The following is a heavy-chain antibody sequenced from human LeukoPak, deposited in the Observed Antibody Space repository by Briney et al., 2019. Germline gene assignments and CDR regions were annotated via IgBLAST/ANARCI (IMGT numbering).Heavy chain of an antibody. CDR2: LYYSGST. D-gene: IGHD2-2*01. CDR1: GGSISSSSHY. J-gene: IGHJ6*02. CDR3: ARHDCTTTSCLYFYGMDV. V-gene: IGHV4-39*01. Sequence: SETLSLTCTVSGGSISSSSHYWGWIRQPAGKGPEWIGSLYYSGSTYYNPSLKSRVTISVATSKNQFSLTLSSVTATDTAVYYCARHDCTTTSCLYFYGMDVWGQGTTVTVSS.